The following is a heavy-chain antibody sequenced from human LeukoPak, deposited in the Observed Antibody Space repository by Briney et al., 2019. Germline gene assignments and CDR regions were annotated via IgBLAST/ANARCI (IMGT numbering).Heavy chain of an antibody. Sequence: SETLSLTCTGSGGSISSYYWSWIRQPPGKGLEWIGYIYYSGSTNYNPSLKSRVTISVDTSKNQFSLKLSSVTAADTAVYYCARRLPVSGYYYGMDVWGQGTTVTVSS. D-gene: IGHD2-2*01. J-gene: IGHJ6*02. CDR2: IYYSGST. CDR3: ARRLPVSGYYYGMDV. CDR1: GGSISSYY. V-gene: IGHV4-59*08.